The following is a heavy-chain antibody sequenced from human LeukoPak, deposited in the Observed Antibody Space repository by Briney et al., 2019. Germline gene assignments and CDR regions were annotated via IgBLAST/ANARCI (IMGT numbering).Heavy chain of an antibody. CDR3: ARDSYYYDSSGYLGY. Sequence: ASVKVSCKASGYTFTSYGISWVRQAPGQGLEWMGWISAYNGNTNYAQKLQGRVTMTTDTSTSTAYMELRSLRSDDTAVYYCARDSYYYDSSGYLGYRGQGTLVTVSS. J-gene: IGHJ4*02. V-gene: IGHV1-18*01. CDR2: ISAYNGNT. D-gene: IGHD3-22*01. CDR1: GYTFTSYG.